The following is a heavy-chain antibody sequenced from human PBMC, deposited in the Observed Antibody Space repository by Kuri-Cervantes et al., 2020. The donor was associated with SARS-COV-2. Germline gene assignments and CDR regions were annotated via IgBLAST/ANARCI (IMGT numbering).Heavy chain of an antibody. D-gene: IGHD3-22*01. CDR1: GFTFSSYA. CDR3: AKDYYDSSGYYYTSGDY. J-gene: IGHJ4*02. V-gene: IGHV3-23*01. Sequence: GESLKISCAASGFTFSSYAMSWVRQAPGKGLEWVSAISGSGGSTYYADSVKGRFTISRDNSKNTLYLQMNSLRAEDTAVYYCAKDYYDSSGYYYTSGDYWGKGTLVTVSS. CDR2: ISGSGGST.